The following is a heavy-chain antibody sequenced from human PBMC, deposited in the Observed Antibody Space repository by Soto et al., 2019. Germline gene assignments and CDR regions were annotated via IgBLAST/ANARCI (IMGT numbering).Heavy chain of an antibody. Sequence: SGPTLVNPTETLTLTCTVSGFSLNYGRMAVSWIRQPPGRALEWLAHIFSNDEKSYTTSLKSRLTISKDTSKSQVVLTMTNMDPADTATYYCARYGNIVPRYSYAMHVWGRGHMVLVSS. CDR2: IFSNDEK. V-gene: IGHV2-26*01. CDR1: GFSLNYGRMA. CDR3: ARYGNIVPRYSYAMHV. J-gene: IGHJ6*04. D-gene: IGHD5-12*01.